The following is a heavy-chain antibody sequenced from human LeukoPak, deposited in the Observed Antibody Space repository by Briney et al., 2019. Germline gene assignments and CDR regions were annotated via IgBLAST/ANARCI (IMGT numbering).Heavy chain of an antibody. CDR1: GGSFSGYY. J-gene: IGHJ4*02. D-gene: IGHD3-22*01. CDR2: INHSGST. Sequence: PSETLSLTCAVYGGSFSGYYWSWIRQPPGKGLEWIGEINHSGSTNYNPSLKSRVTISVDTSKNQFSLKLSSVTAADTAVYYCARGYYYDSSGYTRPPRKLYYLDYWGQGTLVTVSS. CDR3: ARGYYYDSSGYTRPPRKLYYLDY. V-gene: IGHV4-34*01.